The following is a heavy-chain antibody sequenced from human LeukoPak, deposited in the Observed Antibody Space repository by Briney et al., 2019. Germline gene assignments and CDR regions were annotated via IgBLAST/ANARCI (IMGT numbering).Heavy chain of an antibody. CDR3: AKQPFSDDYYFDY. Sequence: GGSLRLSCTASGFTFRNYAMSWVRQAPGKGLEWVSGTTGGGGSTYYADSVRGRFTLSRDNSKNTLYLQMNSLRAEDTAVYYCAKQPFSDDYYFDYWGQGTLVTVSS. J-gene: IGHJ4*02. V-gene: IGHV3-23*01. CDR2: TTGGGGST. D-gene: IGHD3-16*01. CDR1: GFTFRNYA.